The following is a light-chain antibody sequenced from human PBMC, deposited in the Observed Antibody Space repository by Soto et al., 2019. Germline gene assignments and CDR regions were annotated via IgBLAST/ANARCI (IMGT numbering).Light chain of an antibody. Sequence: EIVMTQSPATLSLSPGERVTRSCRASQSVSSKLAWYQQKPGQAPRLLIYGASIRATDIPARFSGSGSGIEFALTISWLRSGDFAIFYCQQYSNWSYTFGQGTKVDNK. J-gene: IGKJ2*01. CDR1: QSVSSK. CDR3: QQYSNWSYT. V-gene: IGKV3-15*01. CDR2: GAS.